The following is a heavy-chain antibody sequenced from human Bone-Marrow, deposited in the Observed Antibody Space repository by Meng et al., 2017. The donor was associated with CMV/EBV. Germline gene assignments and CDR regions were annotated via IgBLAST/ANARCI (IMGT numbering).Heavy chain of an antibody. CDR3: ARADSSGYYGGEDYYYYYGMDV. Sequence: GESLKISCAASGFTFSNAWMSWVRQAPGKGLEWVGRIKSKTDGGTTDYAAPVKGRFTISRDNAKNSLYLQMNSLRAEDTAVYYCARADSSGYYGGEDYYYYYGMDVWGQGTTVTVSS. D-gene: IGHD3-22*01. CDR2: IKSKTDGGTT. V-gene: IGHV3-15*01. CDR1: GFTFSNAW. J-gene: IGHJ6*02.